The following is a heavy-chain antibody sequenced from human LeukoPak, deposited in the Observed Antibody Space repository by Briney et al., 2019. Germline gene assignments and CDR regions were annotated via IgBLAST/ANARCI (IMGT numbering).Heavy chain of an antibody. CDR3: ARRWSDQGTKFDY. V-gene: IGHV5-51*01. J-gene: IGHJ4*02. D-gene: IGHD1-1*01. Sequence: GASLKISCKGSGYSFTSYWIGWVRQLPGKGLEWMGIIYPGDSDTRYSPSFQGQVTISADKSISTAYLQWSSLKASDTAMYYCARRWSDQGTKFDYWGQGTLVTVSS. CDR2: IYPGDSDT. CDR1: GYSFTSYW.